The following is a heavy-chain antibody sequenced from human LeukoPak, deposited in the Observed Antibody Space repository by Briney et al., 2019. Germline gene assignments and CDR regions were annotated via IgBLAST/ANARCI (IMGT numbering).Heavy chain of an antibody. D-gene: IGHD2-2*01. J-gene: IGHJ4*02. V-gene: IGHV4-59*01. CDR3: ARCSSTSCSDFDY. CDR2: IYYSGST. CDR1: GGSISSYY. Sequence: PSETLSLTCTVSGGSISSYYWSWIRQPPGKGLEWIGYIYYSGSTNYSPSLKSRVTISVDTSKNQFSLKLSSVTAADTAVYYCARCSSTSCSDFDYWGQGTLVTVSS.